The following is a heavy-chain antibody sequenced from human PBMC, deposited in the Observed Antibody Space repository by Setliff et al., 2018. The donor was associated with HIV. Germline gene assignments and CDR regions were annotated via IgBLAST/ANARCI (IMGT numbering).Heavy chain of an antibody. CDR2: GYRSGTT. CDR3: VTMTANWFDP. Sequence: PSETLSLTCAVSGYSINIAYYWGWIRQSPGKRLEWIGSGYRSGTTFYNPSLKSRVTISLDTSKNQFSLRLTSVTAADTAVYYCVTMTANWFDPWGQGTLVTVSS. J-gene: IGHJ5*02. V-gene: IGHV4-38-2*01. D-gene: IGHD2-21*02. CDR1: GYSINIAYY.